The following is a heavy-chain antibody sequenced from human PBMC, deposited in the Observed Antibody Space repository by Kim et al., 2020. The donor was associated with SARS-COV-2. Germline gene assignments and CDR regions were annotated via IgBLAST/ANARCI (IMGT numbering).Heavy chain of an antibody. D-gene: IGHD1-26*01. CDR2: IKSKANGGTT. J-gene: IGHJ4*02. Sequence: GGSLRLSCAASGFTFSNASMYWIRQAPGKGLEWVGRIKSKANGGTTDYAAPVTGRFTISRDDSKNTLYLQMNSLKTEDTARYYCTTIVGTTTPSDWGQGTLVTVSS. CDR1: GFTFSNAS. CDR3: TTIVGTTTPSD. V-gene: IGHV3-15*01.